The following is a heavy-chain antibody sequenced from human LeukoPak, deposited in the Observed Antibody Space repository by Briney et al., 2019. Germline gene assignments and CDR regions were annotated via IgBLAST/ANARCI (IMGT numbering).Heavy chain of an antibody. CDR2: ISGSGGGT. CDR3: AGYSSSWTTYYYYGMDV. V-gene: IGHV3-23*01. CDR1: GFSFSSDA. D-gene: IGHD6-13*01. Sequence: GGSLRLSCAASGFSFSSDAMSWVRQAPGKVLEWVSAISGSGGGTYYADSVKGRFTISRDNSKNTLYLQMNSLRAEDTAVYYCAGYSSSWTTYYYYGMDVWGQGTTVTVSS. J-gene: IGHJ6*02.